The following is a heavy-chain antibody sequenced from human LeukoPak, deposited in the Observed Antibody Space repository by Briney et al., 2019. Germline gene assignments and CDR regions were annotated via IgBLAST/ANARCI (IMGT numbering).Heavy chain of an antibody. Sequence: PSETLSLTCTVSGGSISSGGYYWSWIRQHPGKGLEWIGYIYYSGSTYYNPSLKSRVTISIDTSKNQFSLNLSSVTATDTAVYYCARPLLGVVGAFDPWGQGTLVTVSS. CDR1: GGSISSGGYY. CDR2: IYYSGST. D-gene: IGHD2-21*01. V-gene: IGHV4-31*03. J-gene: IGHJ5*02. CDR3: ARPLLGVVGAFDP.